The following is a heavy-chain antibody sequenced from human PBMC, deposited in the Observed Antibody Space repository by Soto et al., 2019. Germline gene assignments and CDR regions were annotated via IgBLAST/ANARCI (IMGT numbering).Heavy chain of an antibody. J-gene: IGHJ4*02. V-gene: IGHV4-31*03. Sequence: LSLTCTVSGDSISSGGYFWTWIRQHPGKGLEWIGYIYYSGRAYSKPSLKSRLTISVDTSRNQFFLKLTSVTAADTAVYYCARGGPPDYWGQGTLVTVSS. CDR3: ARGGPPDY. CDR1: GDSISSGGYF. CDR2: IYYSGRA.